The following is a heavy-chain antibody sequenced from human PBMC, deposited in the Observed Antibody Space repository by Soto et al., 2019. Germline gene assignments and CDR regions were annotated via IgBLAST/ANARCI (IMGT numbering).Heavy chain of an antibody. CDR1: GGSISSGGYS. CDR3: ARGSTVILLSRDRAWFDP. V-gene: IGHV4-30-2*01. Sequence: HLQLQESGSGLVKPSQTLSLPCAVSGGSISSGGYSWNWIRQPLGKGMEWLGHLDHSWSTLYNPYLNSRVTIAEDGSKNQFSLELRSVTAADTAVYYCARGSTVILLSRDRAWFDPWAQGILVTVSS. D-gene: IGHD3-16*02. J-gene: IGHJ5*02. CDR2: LDHSWST.